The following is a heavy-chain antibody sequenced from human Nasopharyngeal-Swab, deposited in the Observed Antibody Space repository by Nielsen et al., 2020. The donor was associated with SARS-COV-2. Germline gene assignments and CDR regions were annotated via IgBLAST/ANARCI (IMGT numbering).Heavy chain of an antibody. CDR2: IYYSGST. D-gene: IGHD3-22*01. CDR1: GGSISSYY. Sequence: SETLSLTCTVSGGSISSYYWSWIRQPPGKGLEWIGYIYYSGSTYYNPSLKSRVTISVDTSKNQSSLKLSSVTAADTAVYYCARSPSPHITMIVVVTHWYFDLWGRGTLVTVSS. J-gene: IGHJ2*01. V-gene: IGHV4-59*12. CDR3: ARSPSPHITMIVVVTHWYFDL.